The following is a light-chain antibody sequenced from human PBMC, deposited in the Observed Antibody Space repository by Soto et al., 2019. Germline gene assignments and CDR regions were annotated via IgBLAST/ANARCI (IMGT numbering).Light chain of an antibody. CDR2: GAS. Sequence: ELVLTQSPGTLSLSPGERATLSCRASQSVSSSYLAWYQQKPGQAPRLLIYGASSRATGIPDRFSGSGSGTDFTLTISRLEPEDFAAYYCQQYGSSPPITFGQGTRLEIK. J-gene: IGKJ5*01. V-gene: IGKV3-20*01. CDR1: QSVSSSY. CDR3: QQYGSSPPIT.